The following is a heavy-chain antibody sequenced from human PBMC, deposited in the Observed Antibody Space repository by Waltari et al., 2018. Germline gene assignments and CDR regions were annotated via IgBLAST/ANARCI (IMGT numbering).Heavy chain of an antibody. Sequence: EVQLVESGGGLIQPGGSLRLSCAASGFSVSSKVRRWVRQAPGKGLGWVSLIYSGGTTYYADSVKGRFTISRDNSKNMLYLEMNSLRAEDTAVYFCARADDGFDSWGQGTLVTVSS. V-gene: IGHV3-53*01. D-gene: IGHD1-1*01. CDR1: GFSVSSKV. CDR3: ARADDGFDS. CDR2: IYSGGTT. J-gene: IGHJ4*02.